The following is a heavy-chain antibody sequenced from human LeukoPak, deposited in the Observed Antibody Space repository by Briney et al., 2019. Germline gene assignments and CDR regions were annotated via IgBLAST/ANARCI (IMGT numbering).Heavy chain of an antibody. CDR2: INPKSGGT. D-gene: IGHD3-22*01. CDR3: VRDIDYYDSSGFGGGYYYYYYMDV. Sequence: ASVKVSRKASGYTFIDYHLHWVRQAPGQGLEWMGRINPKSGGTNYAQKFQGRVTMTRDTSISTAYMELSSLRSDDTAVYFCVRDIDYYDSSGFGGGYYYYYYMDVWGRGTTVTVSS. CDR1: GYTFIDYH. V-gene: IGHV1-2*06. J-gene: IGHJ6*03.